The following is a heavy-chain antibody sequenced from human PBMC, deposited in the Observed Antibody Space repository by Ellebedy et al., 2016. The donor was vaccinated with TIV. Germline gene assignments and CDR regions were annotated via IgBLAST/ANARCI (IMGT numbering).Heavy chain of an antibody. CDR1: GFTFSTFP. D-gene: IGHD2/OR15-2a*01. Sequence: GGSLRLSCAASGFTFSTFPVTWVRQAPGTGLEWVATVSISGGATYYADSVRGRFTISRDNSESTAFLQMHNLRAEDTALYYCSTLSGVSPGGVEYWGLGTLVTVSS. CDR3: STLSGVSPGGVEY. V-gene: IGHV3-23*01. CDR2: VSISGGAT. J-gene: IGHJ4*02.